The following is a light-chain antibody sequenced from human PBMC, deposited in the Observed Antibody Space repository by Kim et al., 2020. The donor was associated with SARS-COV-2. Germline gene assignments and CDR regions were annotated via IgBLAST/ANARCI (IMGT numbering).Light chain of an antibody. J-gene: IGKJ4*01. CDR1: QSISIY. Sequence: SPGERATLSCRASQSISIYLAWYQQKPGQAPRLLIYDASNRATGIPARFSGSGSGTDFTLSISSLEPEDFAVYYCQQRAHWPPLTFGGGTKVEIK. V-gene: IGKV3-11*01. CDR3: QQRAHWPPLT. CDR2: DAS.